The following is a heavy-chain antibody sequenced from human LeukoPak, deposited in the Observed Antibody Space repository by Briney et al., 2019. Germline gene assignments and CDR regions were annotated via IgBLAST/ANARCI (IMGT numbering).Heavy chain of an antibody. Sequence: GGSLRLSCAASGFTFSSFSMHWVRQAPGKGLEWVAVISYDGSNKYYADSVKGRFTISRDNSKNTLYLQMNSLRTEDTAVYYCAKGRVGANGYYYYGMDVWGQGTTVTVSS. V-gene: IGHV3-30*18. CDR1: GFTFSSFS. D-gene: IGHD1-26*01. J-gene: IGHJ6*02. CDR3: AKGRVGANGYYYYGMDV. CDR2: ISYDGSNK.